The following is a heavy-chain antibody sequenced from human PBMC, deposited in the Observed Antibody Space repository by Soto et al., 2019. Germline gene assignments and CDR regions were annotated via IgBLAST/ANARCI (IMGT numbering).Heavy chain of an antibody. CDR1: GGSISSGGYY. D-gene: IGHD6-6*01. CDR3: ARDQARSCFDY. CDR2: INYSGST. J-gene: IGHJ4*03. V-gene: IGHV4-31*03. Sequence: QVQLQESGPGLVKPSQTLSLTCTVSGGSISSGGYYWSWIRQHPGKGLEWIGYINYSGSTYYNPSLKSRVTISVDTSKNQFSLKLSSVTAADTAVYYCARDQARSCFDYWGQGPWSPSPQ.